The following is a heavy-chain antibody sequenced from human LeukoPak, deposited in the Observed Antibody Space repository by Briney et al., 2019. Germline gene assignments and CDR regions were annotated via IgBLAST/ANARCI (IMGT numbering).Heavy chain of an antibody. V-gene: IGHV1-24*01. D-gene: IGHD3-10*01. J-gene: IGHJ4*02. CDR2: FDPEDGET. CDR1: GYTLTELS. Sequence: APVKVSCKVSGYTLTELSMHWVRQAPGKGLEWMGGFDPEDGETIYAQKFQGRVTMTEDTSTDTAYMELSSLRSEDTAVYYCATDLTMVRGVTKYWGQGTLVTVSS. CDR3: ATDLTMVRGVTKY.